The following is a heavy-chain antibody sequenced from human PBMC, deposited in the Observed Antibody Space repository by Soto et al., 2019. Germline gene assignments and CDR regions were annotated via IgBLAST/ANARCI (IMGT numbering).Heavy chain of an antibody. D-gene: IGHD6-13*01. Sequence: SVKVSCKASGGTFSSYAISWVRQAPGQGLEWMGGIIPIFGTANYAQKFQGRVTITADESTSTAYMELSSLRSEDTAVYYCASPTGYSSSWYGDETDYYYYYGMDVWGQGTTVTVPS. CDR1: GGTFSSYA. CDR3: ASPTGYSSSWYGDETDYYYYYGMDV. J-gene: IGHJ6*02. V-gene: IGHV1-69*13. CDR2: IIPIFGTA.